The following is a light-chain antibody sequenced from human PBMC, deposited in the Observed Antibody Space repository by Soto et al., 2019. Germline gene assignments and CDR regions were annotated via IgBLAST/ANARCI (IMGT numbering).Light chain of an antibody. CDR2: GAS. Sequence: EIVLTQSPGTLSLSPGERATLSCRASQSVSSIYLGWYQQKPGQAPRLLMYGASSRATGIPERFSGSGSGTDFTLTISRPEPEDFAVYYCQQYGSSPRTFGQGTKVDIK. CDR3: QQYGSSPRT. V-gene: IGKV3-20*01. CDR1: QSVSSIY. J-gene: IGKJ1*01.